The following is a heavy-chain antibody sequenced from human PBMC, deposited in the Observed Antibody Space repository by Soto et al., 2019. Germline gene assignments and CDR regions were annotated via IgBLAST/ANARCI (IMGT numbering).Heavy chain of an antibody. CDR2: ILYGGST. D-gene: IGHD1-20*01. V-gene: IGHV4-30-4*01. CDR3: ARGWDTRITGTTTWFDP. CDR1: CDSLRSGEYY. Sequence: QVQLQESGPGLVKPSQTLSLTCSVSCDSLRSGEYYWTWIRQSPGKGLEWIGFILYGGSTKYNPPLESRRTMSVDRSKNQFSLRLSSVTAADTAVYFFARGWDTRITGTTTWFDPWGPGTLVTVSS. J-gene: IGHJ5*02.